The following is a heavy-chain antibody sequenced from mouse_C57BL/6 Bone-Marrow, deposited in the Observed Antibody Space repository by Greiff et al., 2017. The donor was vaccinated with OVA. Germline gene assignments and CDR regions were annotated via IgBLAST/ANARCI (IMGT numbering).Heavy chain of an antibody. CDR2: IRSKSSNYAT. J-gene: IGHJ4*01. V-gene: IGHV10-3*01. CDR1: GFTFNTYA. Sequence: EVQRVESGGGLVQPKGSLKLSCAASGFTFNTYAMHWVRQAPGKGLEWVARIRSKSSNYATYYADSVKDRFTISRDDSQSMLYLQMNNLKTEDTAMYYCVRDRYYGSSVYAMDYWGQGTSVTVSS. D-gene: IGHD1-1*01. CDR3: VRDRYYGSSVYAMDY.